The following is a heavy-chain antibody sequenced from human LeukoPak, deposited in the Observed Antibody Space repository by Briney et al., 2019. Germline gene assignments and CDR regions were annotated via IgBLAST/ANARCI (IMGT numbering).Heavy chain of an antibody. CDR1: GFTVSSNY. CDR2: IYSGGST. CDR3: ARAYYYDSSGYYNAFDI. D-gene: IGHD3-22*01. V-gene: IGHV3-66*01. J-gene: IGHJ3*02. Sequence: GGSLRLSCAASGFTVSSNYMSWVRQAPGKGLEWVSVIYSGGSTYYADSVKGRFTVSRDNSTNTLYLQMSSLRAEDTAVYYCARAYYYDSSGYYNAFDIWGQGTMVTVSS.